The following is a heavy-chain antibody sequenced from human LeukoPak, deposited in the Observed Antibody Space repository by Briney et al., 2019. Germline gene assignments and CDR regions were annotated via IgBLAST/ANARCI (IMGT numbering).Heavy chain of an antibody. CDR3: ARRRRGYSGYEAEYYFDY. Sequence: ASVKVSCKASGGTFNNYAINWVRQATGQGLEWMGWMNPNSGNTGYAQKFQGRVTMTRNTSISTAYMELSSLRSEDTAVYYCARRRRGYSGYEAEYYFDYWGQGTLVTVSS. D-gene: IGHD5-12*01. V-gene: IGHV1-8*02. CDR1: GGTFNNYA. J-gene: IGHJ4*02. CDR2: MNPNSGNT.